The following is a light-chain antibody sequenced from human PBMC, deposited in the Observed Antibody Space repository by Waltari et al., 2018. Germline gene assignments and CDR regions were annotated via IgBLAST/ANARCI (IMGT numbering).Light chain of an antibody. J-gene: IGKJ1*01. Sequence: VLTQSPGTLSLSPGERATLSCRASQSLSNGYLAWYQPSPGQAPRLLIHGSSHRATDIPDRFSGSGSGTDCSLTISSLDPEDFAVYYCHQYQRSPTFGHGTKV. CDR3: HQYQRSPT. CDR2: GSS. CDR1: QSLSNGY. V-gene: IGKV3-20*01.